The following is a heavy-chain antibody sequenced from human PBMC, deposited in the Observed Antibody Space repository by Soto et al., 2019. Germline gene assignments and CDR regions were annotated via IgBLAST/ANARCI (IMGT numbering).Heavy chain of an antibody. CDR1: GGFISSSSYY. CDR3: ARRAYGDSYYFDY. J-gene: IGHJ4*02. D-gene: IGHD4-17*01. V-gene: IGHV4-39*01. CDR2: IYYSGST. Sequence: SETLSLTCTVSGGFISSSSYYWGWIRQPPGKGLEWIGSIYYSGSTYYNPSLKSRVTISVDTSKNQFSLKLSSVTAADTAVYYCARRAYGDSYYFDYWGQGTLVTVSS.